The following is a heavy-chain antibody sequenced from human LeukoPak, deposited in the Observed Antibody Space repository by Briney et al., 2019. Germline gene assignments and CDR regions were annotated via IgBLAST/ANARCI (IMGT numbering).Heavy chain of an antibody. D-gene: IGHD6-6*01. CDR1: GGSISSYY. Sequence: PSETLSLTCTVSGGSISSYYWSWIRQPPGKGLEWIGYIYTNGSTNYNPSLKSRVTISVDTSKNQFSLKLSSVTAADTAVYYCARRIAARSGRQQEDDYYYYMDVWGKGTTVTVSS. CDR3: ARRIAARSGRQQEDDYYYYMDV. J-gene: IGHJ6*03. CDR2: IYTNGST. V-gene: IGHV4-4*09.